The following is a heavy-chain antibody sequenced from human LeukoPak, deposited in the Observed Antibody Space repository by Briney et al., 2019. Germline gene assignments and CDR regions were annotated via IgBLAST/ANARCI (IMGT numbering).Heavy chain of an antibody. CDR3: TREGDRRVH. V-gene: IGHV1-2*02. D-gene: IGHD2-21*01. Sequence: ASVKVSCKASGYTSTDYYIHWVRQAPGRRLEWMGWVNPNTGGTLYAQSFQGRVAMTRDTSISTAYMELRWLTSDDTAVYYCTREGDRRVHWGQGTLVTVPS. CDR2: VNPNTGGT. J-gene: IGHJ4*02. CDR1: GYTSTDYY.